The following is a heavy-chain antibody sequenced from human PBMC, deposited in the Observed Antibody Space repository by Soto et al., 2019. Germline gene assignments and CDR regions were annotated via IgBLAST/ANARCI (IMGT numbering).Heavy chain of an antibody. CDR3: AKGERYCSGGSCYGLAYYYYGMDV. J-gene: IGHJ6*02. D-gene: IGHD2-15*01. Sequence: PGGSLRLSCAASGFTFSSYGMHWVRQAPGKGLEWVAVISYDGSNKYYADSVKGRFTISRDNSKNTLYLQMNSLRAEDTAVYYCAKGERYCSGGSCYGLAYYYYGMDVWGQGTTVTVS. CDR2: ISYDGSNK. CDR1: GFTFSSYG. V-gene: IGHV3-30*18.